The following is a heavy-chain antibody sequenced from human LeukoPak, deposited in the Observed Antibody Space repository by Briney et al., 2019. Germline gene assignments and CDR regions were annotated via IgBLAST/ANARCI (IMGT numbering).Heavy chain of an antibody. CDR2: IYPGDSDT. CDR1: GYTFTNYW. V-gene: IGHV5-51*01. J-gene: IGHJ4*02. D-gene: IGHD3-3*01. CDR3: ATTAQTIFGVVSHFDH. Sequence: GESLKISCKGSGYTFTNYWIGWVRQMPGKGLEWMGIIYPGDSDTRYSPSFQGQVTISADKSISTAYLQWSSLKASDSAMYYCATTAQTIFGVVSHFDHWGQGTLVTVSS.